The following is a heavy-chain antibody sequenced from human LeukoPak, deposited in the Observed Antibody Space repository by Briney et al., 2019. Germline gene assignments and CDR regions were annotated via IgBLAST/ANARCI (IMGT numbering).Heavy chain of an antibody. CDR2: INHSGST. CDR3: ASLPGFYYYYYYMDV. CDR1: GGSFSGYY. D-gene: IGHD3-9*01. V-gene: IGHV4-34*01. J-gene: IGHJ6*03. Sequence: SETLSLTCAVYGGSFSGYYWSWIRQPPGKGLEWIGEINHSGSTNYNPSHKSRVTISVDTSKNQFSLKLSSVTAADTAVYYCASLPGFYYYYYYMDVWGKGTTVTVSS.